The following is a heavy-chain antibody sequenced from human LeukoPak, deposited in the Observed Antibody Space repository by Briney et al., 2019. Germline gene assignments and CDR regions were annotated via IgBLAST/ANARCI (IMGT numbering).Heavy chain of an antibody. D-gene: IGHD6-13*01. CDR3: ARQGGYSSSPDY. CDR2: VHYSGTA. Sequence: SETLSLTCTVSDGSITNYDWSWVRQPPGKGLEFIGHVHYSGTANYNPSLRSRVTISIDTSKKHFFLKLKSVTAADTAVYYCARQGGYSSSPDYWGQGTLVTVSS. J-gene: IGHJ4*02. CDR1: DGSITNYD. V-gene: IGHV4-59*08.